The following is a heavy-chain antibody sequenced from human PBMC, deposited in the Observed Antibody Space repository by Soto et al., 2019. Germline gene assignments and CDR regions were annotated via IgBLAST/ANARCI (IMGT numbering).Heavy chain of an antibody. CDR2: ISGSGGST. J-gene: IGHJ4*02. Sequence: GGSLRLSCAASGFTFSSYAMSWVRQAPGKGLEWVSAISGSGGSTYYADSVKGRFTISRDNSKNTLYLQMNSLRAEDTAVYYWAKVKKPTYYFGYWGGRSLITVSP. V-gene: IGHV3-23*01. CDR3: AKVKKPTYYFGY. CDR1: GFTFSSYA.